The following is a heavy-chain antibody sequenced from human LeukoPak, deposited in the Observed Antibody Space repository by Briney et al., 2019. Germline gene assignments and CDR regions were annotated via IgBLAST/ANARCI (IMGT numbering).Heavy chain of an antibody. CDR2: IYSDSST. D-gene: IGHD2-15*01. CDR3: ARDYCSGGSCYFFDY. CDR1: GFTVTSNC. Sequence: GGCLRLSCAAAGFTVTSNCMSWVRQAPGKGLEWVSLIYSDSSTYYADSVKGRFTISRDNSKNTLYLQMNSLRAEDTAVYYCARDYCSGGSCYFFDYWGQGTLVTVSS. V-gene: IGHV3-53*01. J-gene: IGHJ4*02.